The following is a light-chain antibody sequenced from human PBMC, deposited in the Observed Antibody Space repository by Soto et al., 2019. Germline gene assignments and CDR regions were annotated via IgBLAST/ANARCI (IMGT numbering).Light chain of an antibody. J-gene: IGLJ1*01. CDR1: SSDVGAYDF. Sequence: QSALTQPASVSGSPGQSITISCTGTSSDVGAYDFVSWYQQHPDKAPKLMIYEVSNRPSGVSNRFSGSKSVNTATLTISGLQAEDEAYYYCSSYTSNSTRVFGTGTKVTVL. CDR2: EVS. CDR3: SSYTSNSTRV. V-gene: IGLV2-14*03.